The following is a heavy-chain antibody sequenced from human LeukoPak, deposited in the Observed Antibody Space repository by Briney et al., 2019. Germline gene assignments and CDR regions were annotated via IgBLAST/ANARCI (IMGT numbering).Heavy chain of an antibody. D-gene: IGHD6-19*01. CDR2: INPNSGGT. V-gene: IGHV1-2*04. CDR1: GYTFTGYY. J-gene: IGHJ3*02. CDR3: ARGSSGWNDAFDI. Sequence: ASVKVSCKASGYTFTGYYMHWVRQAPGQGLEWMGWINPNSGGTNYAQKFQGWVTMTTDTSTSTAYMELRSLRSDDTAVYYCARGSSGWNDAFDIWGQGTMVTVSS.